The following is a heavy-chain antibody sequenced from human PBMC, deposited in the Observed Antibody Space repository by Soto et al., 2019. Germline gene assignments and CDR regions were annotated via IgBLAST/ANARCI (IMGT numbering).Heavy chain of an antibody. Sequence: QVQLVQSGAEVKKPGASVKVTCKVSGHTLSELSMHWVRQAPGKGLEWMGGFDPEDGETISAQEFQGRVTMTEDTSTDSTYMELSSLRSEDTAVYYCAAGGTRWLHSPFDYWGQGTLDTISS. CDR2: FDPEDGET. V-gene: IGHV1-24*01. J-gene: IGHJ4*02. CDR3: AAGGTRWLHSPFDY. D-gene: IGHD1-1*01. CDR1: GHTLSELS.